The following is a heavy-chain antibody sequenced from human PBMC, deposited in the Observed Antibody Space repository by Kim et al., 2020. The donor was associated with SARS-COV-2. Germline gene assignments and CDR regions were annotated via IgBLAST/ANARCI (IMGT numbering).Heavy chain of an antibody. D-gene: IGHD3-10*01. CDR3: ARIPSRIAIEFGELLSRARKVYYFDY. J-gene: IGHJ4*02. Sequence: SETLSLTCAVYGGSFSGYYWSWIRQPPGKGLEWIGEINHSGSTNYNPSLKSRVTISVDTSKNQFSLKLSSVTAADTAVYYCARIPSRIAIEFGELLSRARKVYYFDYLGQGTLVTLSS. CDR2: INHSGST. V-gene: IGHV4-34*01. CDR1: GGSFSGYY.